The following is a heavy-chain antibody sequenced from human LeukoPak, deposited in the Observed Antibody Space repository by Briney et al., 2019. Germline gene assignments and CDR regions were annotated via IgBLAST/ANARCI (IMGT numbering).Heavy chain of an antibody. CDR1: GFTFSSYG. Sequence: GGSLRLSCAASGFTFSSYGMHWVRQAPGKGLEWVAVISYDGSNKYYADSVKGRFTISRDNSKNTLYLQMNSLRAEDTAVYYCAKGRSSYSGSYNYWGQGTLVTVSS. V-gene: IGHV3-30*18. CDR3: AKGRSSYSGSYNY. CDR2: ISYDGSNK. J-gene: IGHJ4*02. D-gene: IGHD1-26*01.